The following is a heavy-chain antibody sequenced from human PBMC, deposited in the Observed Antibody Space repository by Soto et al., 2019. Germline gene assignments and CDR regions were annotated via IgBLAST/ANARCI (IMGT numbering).Heavy chain of an antibody. V-gene: IGHV4-34*01. J-gene: IGHJ4*02. CDR1: GGSFSGYY. CDR3: ARGYGARGVRFDH. Sequence: SETLSLTCAVYGGSFSGYYWSWIRQPPGKGLEWIGEINHSGSTNYNPSLKSRFTISVDTSKNQFSLKLSSVTAADTAVYYCARGYGARGVRFDHWGQGTLVTVSS. CDR2: INHSGST. D-gene: IGHD3-10*01.